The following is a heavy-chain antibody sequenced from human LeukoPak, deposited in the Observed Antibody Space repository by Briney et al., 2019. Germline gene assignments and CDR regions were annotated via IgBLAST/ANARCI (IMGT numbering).Heavy chain of an antibody. D-gene: IGHD6-13*01. J-gene: IGHJ5*02. CDR3: ARRARYSSSWSWFDP. V-gene: IGHV5-51*01. Sequence: GVSLKISCKGSGYSFTSYWIGWVRQMPGKGLEWMGIIYPGDSDTRYSPSFQGQVAISADKSISTAYLQWSSLKASDTAMYYCARRARYSSSWSWFDPWGQGTLVTVSS. CDR1: GYSFTSYW. CDR2: IYPGDSDT.